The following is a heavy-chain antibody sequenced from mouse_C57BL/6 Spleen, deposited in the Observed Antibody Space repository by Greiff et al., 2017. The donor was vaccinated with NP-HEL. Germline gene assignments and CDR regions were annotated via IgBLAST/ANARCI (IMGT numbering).Heavy chain of an antibody. CDR3: AREGDSSGLYAMDD. CDR2: IYPRSGNT. D-gene: IGHD3-2*02. CDR1: GYTFTSYG. V-gene: IGHV1-81*01. J-gene: IGHJ4*01. Sequence: VQLQQSGAELARPGASVKLSCKASGYTFTSYGISWVKQRTGQGLEWIGEIYPRSGNTYYIEKFKGKATLTADKSSSTAYMELRSLTSEDAAVYICAREGDSSGLYAMDDWGQGTSVTVSS.